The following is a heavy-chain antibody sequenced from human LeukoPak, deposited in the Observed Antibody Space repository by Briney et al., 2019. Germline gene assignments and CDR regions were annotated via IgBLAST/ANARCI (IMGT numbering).Heavy chain of an antibody. V-gene: IGHV1-46*01. CDR1: GYSFSTHW. D-gene: IGHD1-26*01. Sequence: ASVKVSCKASGYSFSTHWMHWVRQAPGQGLEWMGIINPSGGFTSYAQKLQGRVTVTTDTSTGTAYMELRSLRSDDTAVYYCARSGRGTYYYFDYWGQGTLVTVSS. CDR3: ARSGRGTYYYFDY. J-gene: IGHJ4*02. CDR2: INPSGGFT.